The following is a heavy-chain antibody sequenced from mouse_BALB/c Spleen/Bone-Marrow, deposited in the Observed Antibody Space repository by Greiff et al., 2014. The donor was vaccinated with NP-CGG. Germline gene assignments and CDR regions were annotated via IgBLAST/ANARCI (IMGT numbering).Heavy chain of an antibody. CDR3: AFYYYGSSLFAY. D-gene: IGHD1-1*01. Sequence: VQLQQSGAELVKPGASVKLSCTASGFTIKDTYMHWVKQRPEQGLEWIGRIDPANGNTKYDPEFKDKATITADTSSNTAYLQLSSLTSEDTAVYYCAFYYYGSSLFAYWGQGTLVTVSA. CDR2: IDPANGNT. V-gene: IGHV14-3*02. CDR1: GFTIKDTY. J-gene: IGHJ3*01.